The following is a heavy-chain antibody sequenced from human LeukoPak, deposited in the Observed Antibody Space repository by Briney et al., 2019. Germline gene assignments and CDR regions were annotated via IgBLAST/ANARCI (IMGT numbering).Heavy chain of an antibody. Sequence: PGGSLRLSCAASGFTFSSYAMSWVRQAPGKGLEWVSVIYSGGSTYYADSVKGRFTISRDNSKNTLYLQMNSLRAEDTAVYYCARDGGSGHDTDYWGQGTLVTVSS. J-gene: IGHJ4*02. CDR2: IYSGGST. V-gene: IGHV3-53*01. D-gene: IGHD5-12*01. CDR1: GFTFSSYA. CDR3: ARDGGSGHDTDY.